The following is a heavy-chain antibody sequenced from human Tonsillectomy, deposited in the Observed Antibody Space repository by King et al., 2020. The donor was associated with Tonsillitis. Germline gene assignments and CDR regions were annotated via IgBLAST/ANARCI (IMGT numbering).Heavy chain of an antibody. CDR2: INHSGST. CDR1: GASFSAYY. J-gene: IGHJ4*02. Sequence: VQLQQWGAGLLKPSETLSLTCAVYGASFSAYYWTWIRQPPGKGLECIGEINHSGSTNYNPSLKSRVTISVDTSKNQFSLKLRSVTAADTAVYYCARGQNDFWSDFSDYFDYWGQGILVTVSS. D-gene: IGHD3-3*01. V-gene: IGHV4-34*01. CDR3: ARGQNDFWSDFSDYFDY.